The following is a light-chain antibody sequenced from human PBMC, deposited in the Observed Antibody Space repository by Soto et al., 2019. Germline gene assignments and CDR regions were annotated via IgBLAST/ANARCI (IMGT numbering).Light chain of an antibody. CDR1: SSDVGTYNY. Sequence: QSALTQPASVSGSPGQSITISCTGTSSDVGTYNYVSWYQQHPGKAPKVMIYEVTYRPSGVSNRFSRSKSGNTASLTISGLQAEDEAEYYCSSYTGSSTLYVFGTGTKVTVL. J-gene: IGLJ1*01. V-gene: IGLV2-14*01. CDR3: SSYTGSSTLYV. CDR2: EVT.